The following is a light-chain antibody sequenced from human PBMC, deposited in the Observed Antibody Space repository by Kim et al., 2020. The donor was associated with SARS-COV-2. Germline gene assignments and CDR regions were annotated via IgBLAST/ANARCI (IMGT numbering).Light chain of an antibody. CDR1: QSISSY. Sequence: ASVGDRVTITCRASQSISSYLNWYQQKPGKAPKLLIYAASSLQSGVPSRFSGSGSGTDFTLTISSLQPEDFATYYCQQSYSTPYTFGQGTKVDIK. CDR3: QQSYSTPYT. V-gene: IGKV1-39*01. CDR2: AAS. J-gene: IGKJ2*01.